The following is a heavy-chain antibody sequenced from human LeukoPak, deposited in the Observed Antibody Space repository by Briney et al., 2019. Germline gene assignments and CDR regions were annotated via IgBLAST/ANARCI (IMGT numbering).Heavy chain of an antibody. CDR2: IKQDGSEK. CDR1: GFTFSSYW. Sequence: GGSLRLSCAASGFTFSSYWMSWVRQAPGKGLEWVANIKQDGSEKYYVDSVKGRFTISRDKAKNSLYLEMNSLRVEDTAVYYCARDQSYSSGWYGGNYYFDYWGQGTLVTVSS. V-gene: IGHV3-7*03. D-gene: IGHD6-19*01. CDR3: ARDQSYSSGWYGGNYYFDY. J-gene: IGHJ4*02.